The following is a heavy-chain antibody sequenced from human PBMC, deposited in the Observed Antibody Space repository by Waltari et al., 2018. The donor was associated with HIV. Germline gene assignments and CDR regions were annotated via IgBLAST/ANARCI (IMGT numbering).Heavy chain of an antibody. J-gene: IGHJ4*02. CDR2: INENGDEK. D-gene: IGHD2-15*01. CDR3: VRGSGSF. Sequence: EGQLAESGGGLLQPGRSFNVSWEVSGFAFSRYWMSWVRQAPGKGPEWGANINENGDEKYHVDSMKGRVVISRDNTKQSLYLEMKNLRVEDTAVYYCVRGSGSFWGQGTLVTVSS. CDR1: GFAFSRYW. V-gene: IGHV3-7*04.